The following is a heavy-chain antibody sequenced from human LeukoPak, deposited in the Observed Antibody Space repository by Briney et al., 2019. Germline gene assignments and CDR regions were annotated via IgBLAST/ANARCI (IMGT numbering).Heavy chain of an antibody. CDR2: VDPEDGET. V-gene: IGHV1-69-2*01. CDR3: ATDRPASRVAYDFWSPIGY. D-gene: IGHD3-3*01. J-gene: IGHJ4*02. Sequence: ASVKISCKVSGYTFTDYFMHWVQQAPGKGLEWMGLVDPEDGETIYAEKFQGRVTITADTSTDTAYMELDSLRSEDTAVYYCATDRPASRVAYDFWSPIGYWGQGTLVTVSS. CDR1: GYTFTDYF.